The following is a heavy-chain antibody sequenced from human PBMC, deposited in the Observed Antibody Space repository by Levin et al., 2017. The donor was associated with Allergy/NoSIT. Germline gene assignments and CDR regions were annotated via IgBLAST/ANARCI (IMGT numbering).Heavy chain of an antibody. Sequence: GGSLRLSCAVSGFTFNRYWMHWVRQAPGKGLVWVSRINSDGSSTNYADSVKGRFTISRDNAKNTLYLETNSLRVEDTAVYYCVRDWVAATRYYMDVWGKGTTVTVSS. D-gene: IGHD2-15*01. J-gene: IGHJ6*03. V-gene: IGHV3-74*01. CDR1: GFTFNRYW. CDR3: VRDWVAATRYYMDV. CDR2: INSDGSST.